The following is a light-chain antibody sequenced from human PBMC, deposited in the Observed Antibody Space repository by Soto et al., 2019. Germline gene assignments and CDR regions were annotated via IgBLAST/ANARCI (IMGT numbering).Light chain of an antibody. Sequence: DIQMTQSPSTLSASVGDRVTITCRASQGISGSLAWYQQRPGKAPKLLIYETSSLESGVPSRFSGSASGTEFTLTIRSMQPEDFATYYCQQYNGDVSWTFGQGTKVEIK. CDR3: QQYNGDVSWT. CDR1: QGISGS. V-gene: IGKV1-5*03. J-gene: IGKJ1*01. CDR2: ETS.